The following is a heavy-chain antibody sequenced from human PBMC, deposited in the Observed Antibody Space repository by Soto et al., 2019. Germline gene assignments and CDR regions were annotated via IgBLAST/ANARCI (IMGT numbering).Heavy chain of an antibody. CDR2: MNPNSGNT. V-gene: IGHV1-8*01. CDR1: GYTFTSYD. J-gene: IGHJ4*02. CDR3: ARSLKYRRPPDY. D-gene: IGHD3-16*02. Sequence: ASVEVSCKASGYTFTSYDINWVRQATGQGLEWMGWMNPNSGNTGYAQKFQGRVTMTRNTSISTAYMELSSLRSEDTAVYYCARSLKYRRPPDYWGQGTLVTVSS.